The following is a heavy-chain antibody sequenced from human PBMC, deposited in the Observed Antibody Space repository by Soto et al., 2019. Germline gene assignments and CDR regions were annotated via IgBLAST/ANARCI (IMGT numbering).Heavy chain of an antibody. Sequence: PSETLSLTCTVSGGSISSGDYYWSWIRQPPGKGLEWIGYIYYSGSTYYNPSLKSRVTISVDTSKNQFSLKLSSVTAADTAVYYCARANILTGYYYFDYWGQGTLVTASS. V-gene: IGHV4-30-4*01. D-gene: IGHD3-9*01. J-gene: IGHJ4*02. CDR1: GGSISSGDYY. CDR2: IYYSGST. CDR3: ARANILTGYYYFDY.